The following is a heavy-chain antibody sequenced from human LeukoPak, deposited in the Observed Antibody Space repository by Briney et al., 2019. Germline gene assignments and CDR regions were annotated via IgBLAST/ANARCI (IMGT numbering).Heavy chain of an antibody. Sequence: SETLSLTCAVSGGSISSSNWWSWVRQPPGKGLEWIGEIYHSGSTNYNPSLKSRVTISVDKSKNQFSLKLSSVTAADTAVYYCARERWLQFTYFDYWGQGTLVTVSS. V-gene: IGHV4-4*02. CDR1: GGSISSSNW. CDR3: ARERWLQFTYFDY. J-gene: IGHJ4*02. CDR2: IYHSGST. D-gene: IGHD5-24*01.